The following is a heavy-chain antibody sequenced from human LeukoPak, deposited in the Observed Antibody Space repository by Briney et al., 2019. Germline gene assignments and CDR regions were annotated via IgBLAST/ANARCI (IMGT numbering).Heavy chain of an antibody. CDR1: GGTFSSYA. V-gene: IGHV1-69*05. Sequence: SVKVSCKASGGTFSSYAISWVRQAPGQGLEWMGGIIPIFGTANYAQKFQGRVTITTDESTSTAYMELSSLRSEDTAVYYCASCSSTSCYTSVYYYYMDAWGKGTTVTVSS. CDR2: IIPIFGTA. D-gene: IGHD2-2*02. CDR3: ASCSSTSCYTSVYYYYMDA. J-gene: IGHJ6*03.